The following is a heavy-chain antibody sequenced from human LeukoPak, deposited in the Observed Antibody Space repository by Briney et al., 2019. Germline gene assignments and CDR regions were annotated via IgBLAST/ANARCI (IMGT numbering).Heavy chain of an antibody. Sequence: GASVKVSCKASGYTFTNYYMHWVRQAPGQGLEWMGWISAYNGNTNYAQKLQGRVTMTTDTSTSTAYMELRSLRSDDTAVYYCARTWSLRGVTYYFDYWGQGTLVTVSS. V-gene: IGHV1-18*04. CDR2: ISAYNGNT. D-gene: IGHD3-3*01. J-gene: IGHJ4*02. CDR1: GYTFTNYY. CDR3: ARTWSLRGVTYYFDY.